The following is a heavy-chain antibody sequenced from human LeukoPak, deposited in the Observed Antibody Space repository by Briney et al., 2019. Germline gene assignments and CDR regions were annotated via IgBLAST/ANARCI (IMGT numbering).Heavy chain of an antibody. J-gene: IGHJ4*02. V-gene: IGHV1-69*04. Sequence: GSSVKVSCKASGGTFSSYAISWVRQAPGQGLEWMGKINPSFNPGVDVTSYAQKFQGRVTMTGSTSINTAYMELSNLESDDTAVYYCARGTPYCTGASCYNYWGQGSLVTVSS. CDR2: INPSFNPGVDVT. CDR3: ARGTPYCTGASCYNY. D-gene: IGHD2-2*02. CDR1: GGTFSSYA.